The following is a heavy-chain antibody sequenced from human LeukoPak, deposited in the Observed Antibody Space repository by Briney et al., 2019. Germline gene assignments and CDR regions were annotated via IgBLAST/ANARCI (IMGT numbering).Heavy chain of an antibody. CDR1: GFTFSTYG. V-gene: IGHV3-23*01. Sequence: GGSLRLSCAAPGFTFSTYGMHWVRQAPGKGLEWVSAISGSGGSTYYADSVKGRFTISRDNSKNTLYLQMNSLRAEDTAVYYCAKDPRYCSSTSCSYFDYWGQGTLVTVSS. CDR2: ISGSGGST. D-gene: IGHD2-2*01. J-gene: IGHJ4*02. CDR3: AKDPRYCSSTSCSYFDY.